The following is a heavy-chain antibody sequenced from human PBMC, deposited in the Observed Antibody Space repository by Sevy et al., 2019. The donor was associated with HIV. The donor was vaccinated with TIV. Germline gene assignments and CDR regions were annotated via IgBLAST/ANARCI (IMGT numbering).Heavy chain of an antibody. CDR1: GFTFSSSG. V-gene: IGHV3-33*08. J-gene: IGHJ1*01. D-gene: IGHD2-15*01. Sequence: GGSLRLSCAASGFTFSSSGMHWVRQAPGKGLEWVAVLWYDGSNIYYADSVKGRFTTSRDNTKNTLDLQMNSLRVEDAAVYYCASEVQYCSGGSCYTVEYFQDWGQGTLVTVSS. CDR2: LWYDGSNI. CDR3: ASEVQYCSGGSCYTVEYFQD.